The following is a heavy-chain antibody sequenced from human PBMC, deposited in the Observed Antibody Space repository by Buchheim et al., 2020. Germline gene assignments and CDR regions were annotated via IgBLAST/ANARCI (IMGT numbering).Heavy chain of an antibody. D-gene: IGHD2-2*01. V-gene: IGHV4-34*01. CDR3: ARGGRYCSSTSCYRTYNWFDP. CDR2: INHSGST. Sequence: QVQLQQWGAGLLKPSETLSLTCAVYGGSFSGYYWSWIRQPPGKGLEWIGEINHSGSTNYNPSLKSRVTISVATSKNQSSLKLSSVTAADTAVYYCARGGRYCSSTSCYRTYNWFDPWGQGTL. CDR1: GGSFSGYY. J-gene: IGHJ5*02.